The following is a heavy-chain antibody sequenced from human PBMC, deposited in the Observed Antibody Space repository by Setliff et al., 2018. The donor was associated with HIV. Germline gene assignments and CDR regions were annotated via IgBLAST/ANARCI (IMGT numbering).Heavy chain of an antibody. CDR2: ISPYNGHT. J-gene: IGHJ4*02. D-gene: IGHD4-17*01. CDR3: ARTDYGVTSGGNYFDY. V-gene: IGHV1-18*01. Sequence: ASVKVSCKASGYTFTTYDITWVRQAPGQGLEWLGWISPYNGHTNFAQKFQGRVTMTTDTATSTAYMEVRSLRSDDTAVYYCARTDYGVTSGGNYFDYWGQGSLVTVSS. CDR1: GYTFTTYD.